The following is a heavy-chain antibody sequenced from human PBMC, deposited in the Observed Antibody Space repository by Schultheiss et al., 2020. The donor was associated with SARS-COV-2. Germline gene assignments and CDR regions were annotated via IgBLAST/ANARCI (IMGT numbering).Heavy chain of an antibody. J-gene: IGHJ4*02. V-gene: IGHV3-64*04. CDR3: TTLPITFGGVIVDY. CDR2: ISSNGGST. CDR1: GFTFSSYA. Sequence: GESLKISCSASGFTFSSYAMHWVRQAPGKGLEYVSAISSNGGSTYYADSVKGRFTISRDNSKNTLYLQMNSLKTEDTAVYYCTTLPITFGGVIVDYWGQGTLVTVSS. D-gene: IGHD3-16*02.